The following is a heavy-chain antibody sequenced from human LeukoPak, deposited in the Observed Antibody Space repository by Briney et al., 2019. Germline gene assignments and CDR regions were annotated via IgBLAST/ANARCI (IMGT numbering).Heavy chain of an antibody. CDR1: GFTFDDYG. Sequence: PGGSLRLSCAASGFTFDDYGMSWVRQAPGKGLEWVSGINWNGGSTGYADSVKGRFTISRDNAKNSLYLQMNSLRAEDTALYFCARGAEVQLWSYYFDYWGQGTLVTVSS. CDR2: INWNGGST. CDR3: ARGAEVQLWSYYFDY. V-gene: IGHV3-20*04. J-gene: IGHJ4*02. D-gene: IGHD5-18*01.